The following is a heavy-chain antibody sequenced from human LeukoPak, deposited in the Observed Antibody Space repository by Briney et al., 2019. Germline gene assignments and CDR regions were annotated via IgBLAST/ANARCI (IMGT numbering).Heavy chain of an antibody. D-gene: IGHD6-13*01. CDR1: GFTFSSYA. CDR2: ISYDGSNK. J-gene: IGHJ4*02. Sequence: GRSLRLSCAASGFTFSSYAMHWVRQAPGKGLEWVAVISYDGSNKYYADSVKGRFTISRDNSKNTLYLQMNSLRAEDTAVYYCARSIAAADRWGQGTLVTVSS. V-gene: IGHV3-30-3*01. CDR3: ARSIAAADR.